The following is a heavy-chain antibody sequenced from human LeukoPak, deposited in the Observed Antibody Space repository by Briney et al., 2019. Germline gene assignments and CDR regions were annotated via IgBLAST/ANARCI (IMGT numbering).Heavy chain of an antibody. Sequence: SVKVSCKASGGTFSSYAISWVRQAPGQGLEWMGGIIPIFGTANYAQKFQGRVTITADESTSTAYMELSSLRSEDTAVYYCARDCGILRTDCGDALDIWGQGTMVTVSS. V-gene: IGHV1-69*01. CDR2: IIPIFGTA. D-gene: IGHD2-21*01. CDR1: GGTFSSYA. CDR3: ARDCGILRTDCGDALDI. J-gene: IGHJ3*02.